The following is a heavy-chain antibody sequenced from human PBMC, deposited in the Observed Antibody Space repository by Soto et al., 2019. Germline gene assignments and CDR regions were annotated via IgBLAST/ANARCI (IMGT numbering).Heavy chain of an antibody. V-gene: IGHV3-30*12. D-gene: IGHD2-15*01. J-gene: IGHJ5*02. Sequence: GGSLRLSCVLSGGIFSDYGMHWVRQAPGRGLQWLAIIINNGFIKYYADSVRGRFTISRDISKNILFLQMNNLRAEDSAIYYCARELPPDLWGQGTLVTVSS. CDR3: ARELPPDL. CDR1: GGIFSDYG. CDR2: IINNGFIK.